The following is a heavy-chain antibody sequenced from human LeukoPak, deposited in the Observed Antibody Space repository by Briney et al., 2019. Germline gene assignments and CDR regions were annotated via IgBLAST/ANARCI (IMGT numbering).Heavy chain of an antibody. CDR1: GYTFTSYG. Sequence: GASVKVSCKASGYTFTSYGISWVRQAPGQGLEWMGWISAYNGNTNYAQKLQGRVTMTTDTSTSTAYMELRSLRSDDTAVYYCARGGIDILTGYYWRWFDPWGQGTLVTVSS. V-gene: IGHV1-18*01. CDR2: ISAYNGNT. J-gene: IGHJ5*02. D-gene: IGHD3-9*01. CDR3: ARGGIDILTGYYWRWFDP.